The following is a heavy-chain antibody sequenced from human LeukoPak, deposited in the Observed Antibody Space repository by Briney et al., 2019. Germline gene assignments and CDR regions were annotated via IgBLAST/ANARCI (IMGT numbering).Heavy chain of an antibody. J-gene: IGHJ4*02. CDR1: GFTFSSYA. V-gene: IGHV3-23*01. CDR2: ISGSGGST. Sequence: PGGSLRLSCAASGFTFSSYAMSWVRQAPGKGLEWVSAISGSGGSTYYADSVKGRFTISRDNSKNTLYLQMNSLRAEDTAVYYCSKGVHPTRWFGEVWNYFDYWGQGTLVTVSS. CDR3: SKGVHPTRWFGEVWNYFDY. D-gene: IGHD3-10*01.